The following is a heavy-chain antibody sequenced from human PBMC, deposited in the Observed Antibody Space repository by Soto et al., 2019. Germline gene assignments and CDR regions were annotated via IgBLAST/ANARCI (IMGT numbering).Heavy chain of an antibody. D-gene: IGHD1-26*01. CDR3: ARNTVGATFLDY. J-gene: IGHJ4*02. CDR2: INGGNGAT. Sequence: GASVKVSCKTSGYTFTTFAMHWVRQAPGQRLEWVGWINGGNGATKYSPQFQGRVTITRDTSASTAYMELSSLRSEDTAVYFCARNTVGATFLDYWGRGVLVTVSS. CDR1: GYTFTTFA. V-gene: IGHV1-3*01.